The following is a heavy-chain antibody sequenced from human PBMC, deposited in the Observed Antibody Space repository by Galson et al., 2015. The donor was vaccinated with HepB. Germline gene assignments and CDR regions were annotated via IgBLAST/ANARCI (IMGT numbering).Heavy chain of an antibody. CDR2: IIPNSGGK. V-gene: IGHV1-2*02. J-gene: IGHJ6*02. D-gene: IGHD2-15*01. CDR3: ARDIVVAGPDYNYFGMHV. Sequence: SVKVSCKASGYRFSAYYIYWVRQAPGQGLEWMGVIIPNSGGKKYAQKFQGRVTMTRDTSSSTAYMQLSGLTADDTAVYYCARDIVVAGPDYNYFGMHVWGQGPAVIVS. CDR1: GYRFSAYY.